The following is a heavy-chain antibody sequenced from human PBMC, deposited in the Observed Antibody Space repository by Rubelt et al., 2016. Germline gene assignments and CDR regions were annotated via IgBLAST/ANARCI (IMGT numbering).Heavy chain of an antibody. CDR3: ARDLGNYAFDY. CDR1: GGTFSSYA. Sequence: QVQLVQSGAEVKKPGSSVKVSCKASGGTFSSYAISWVRQAPGQGLEWMGRINPNSGGTNYAQKFQGRVTMTRDTSISTAYMELSRLRSDDTAVYYCARDLGNYAFDYWGQGTLVTVSS. V-gene: IGHV1-2*02. J-gene: IGHJ4*02. D-gene: IGHD1-7*01. CDR2: INPNSGGT.